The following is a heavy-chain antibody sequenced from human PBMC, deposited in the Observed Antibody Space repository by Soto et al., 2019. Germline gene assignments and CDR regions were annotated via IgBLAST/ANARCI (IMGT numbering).Heavy chain of an antibody. CDR2: INAASGNT. V-gene: IGHV1-3*01. Sequence: QVHLVQSGAEVKKPGASVKVSCKASGYTFIHYAIHWVRQAPGQRPEWMGLINAASGNTQYSQKFQGRVTITRDTSASTAYMELSSLRSEDTAVYFCSRTGYSTGLYFYCDYWGQGTLVTVSS. J-gene: IGHJ4*02. CDR3: SRTGYSTGLYFYCDY. CDR1: GYTFIHYA. D-gene: IGHD6-19*01.